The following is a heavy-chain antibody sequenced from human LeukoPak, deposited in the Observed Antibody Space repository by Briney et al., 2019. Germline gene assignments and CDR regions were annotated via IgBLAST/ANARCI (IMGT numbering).Heavy chain of an antibody. CDR1: GYRFTNYW. J-gene: IGHJ4*02. CDR3: ARRIQYDSSGYYLYYFDY. CDR2: IYPGDSDT. V-gene: IGHV5-51*01. D-gene: IGHD3-22*01. Sequence: GESLKISCKGSGYRFTNYWIGWVRQMPGKGLEWMGIIYPGDSDTRYSPSFQGQVTMSADKSISTAYLQWSSLKASDTAMYHCARRIQYDSSGYYLYYFDYWGQGTLVTVSS.